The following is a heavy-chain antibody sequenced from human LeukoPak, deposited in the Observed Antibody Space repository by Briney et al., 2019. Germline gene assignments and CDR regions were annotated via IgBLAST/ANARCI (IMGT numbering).Heavy chain of an antibody. J-gene: IGHJ4*02. Sequence: PGGSLKLSCTASGIIVSNNYMSWVRQAPGKGLEWVSSISSSSSYIYYADSVKGRFTISRDNAKNSLYLQMNSLRAEDTAVYYCAIEFGYDFWSGYSGYWGQGTLVTVSS. V-gene: IGHV3-21*01. CDR1: GIIVSNNY. D-gene: IGHD3-3*01. CDR2: ISSSSSYI. CDR3: AIEFGYDFWSGYSGY.